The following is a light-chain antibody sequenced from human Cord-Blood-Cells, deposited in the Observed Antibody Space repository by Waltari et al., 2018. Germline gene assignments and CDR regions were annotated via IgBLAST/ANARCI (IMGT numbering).Light chain of an antibody. V-gene: IGLV1-47*01. CDR1: SSNIGSNY. CDR2: RNN. CDR3: AAWDDSLSGPV. J-gene: IGLJ3*02. Sequence: QSVLTQPPSASGTPGQRVTISCSGSSSNIGSNYVYWYQQLPGTAPKLLIYRNNQRPEGVPDRFSGSKAVTSAALAISGLRSAEEADYYCAAWDDSLSGPVFGGGTKLTVL.